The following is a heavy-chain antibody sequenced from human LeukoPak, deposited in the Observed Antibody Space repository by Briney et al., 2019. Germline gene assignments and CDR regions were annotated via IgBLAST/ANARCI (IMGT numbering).Heavy chain of an antibody. CDR2: IYYSGST. J-gene: IGHJ4*02. Sequence: SETLSLACTVSGDSIINYYWSWIRQSPGKGLEWIGYIYYSGSTKYNPSLKSRVTISVDTSKNQFSLKLSSVTAADTAVYYCARHRGSGSPYFDYWGQGTLVTVSS. CDR1: GDSIINYY. CDR3: ARHRGSGSPYFDY. V-gene: IGHV4-59*08. D-gene: IGHD3-10*01.